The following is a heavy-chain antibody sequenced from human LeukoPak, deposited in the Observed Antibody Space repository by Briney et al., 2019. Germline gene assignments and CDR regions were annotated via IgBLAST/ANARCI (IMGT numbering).Heavy chain of an antibody. CDR2: IIPIFGTA. Sequence: SVKVSCKASGGTFSSYAISWVRQAPGQGLEWMGGIIPIFGTANYAQKFQGRVTITADESTSTAYMELSSLRSEDTAVYYGARVERYYDFWGGYYTRWFDPWGQGTLVTVSS. V-gene: IGHV1-69*13. CDR1: GGTFSSYA. J-gene: IGHJ5*02. CDR3: ARVERYYDFWGGYYTRWFDP. D-gene: IGHD3-3*01.